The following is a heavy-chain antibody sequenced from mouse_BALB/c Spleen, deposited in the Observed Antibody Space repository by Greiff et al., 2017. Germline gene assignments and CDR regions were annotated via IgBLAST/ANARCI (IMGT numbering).Heavy chain of an antibody. J-gene: IGHJ3*01. CDR1: GFTFSSYT. CDR3: ARHDCDGGAWFAY. Sequence: EVMLVESGGGLVQPGGSLKLSCAASGFTFSSYTMSWVRQNPEKRLEWVAYISNGGGSTYYPDTVKGRFTISRDNAKNTLYLQMSSLKSEDTAMYYCARHDCDGGAWFAYWGQGTLVTVSA. CDR2: ISNGGGST. D-gene: IGHD2-4*01. V-gene: IGHV5-12-2*01.